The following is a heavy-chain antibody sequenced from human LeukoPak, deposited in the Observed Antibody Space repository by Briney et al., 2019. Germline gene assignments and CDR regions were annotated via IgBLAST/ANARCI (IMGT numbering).Heavy chain of an antibody. CDR1: GFTFNSYS. D-gene: IGHD3-10*01. CDR2: MWYDGSNK. J-gene: IGHJ4*02. CDR3: ARDRVNYGSGTYYFFDY. V-gene: IGHV3-33*01. Sequence: GGSLRLSCAASGFTFNSYSMHWVRQAPGKGLEWVAVMWYDGSNKYYADSVKGRFTISRDDSKNTLYLQMNSLRAEDTAMYYCARDRVNYGSGTYYFFDYWGQGTLVTVSS.